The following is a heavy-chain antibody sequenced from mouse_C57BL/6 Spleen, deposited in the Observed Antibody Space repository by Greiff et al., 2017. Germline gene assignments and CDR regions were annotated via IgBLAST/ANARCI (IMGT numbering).Heavy chain of an antibody. CDR3: ARGYAMDD. Sequence: DVQLQESGPGMVKPSQSLSLTCTVTGYSITSGYDWHWIRHFPGNKLEWMGYISYSGSPTSNTSLKSRISISHDTSMNHFFLKLNSVTTEDTATYYCARGYAMDDWGQGTSVTVSS. J-gene: IGHJ4*01. V-gene: IGHV3-1*01. CDR2: ISYSGSP. CDR1: GYSITSGYD.